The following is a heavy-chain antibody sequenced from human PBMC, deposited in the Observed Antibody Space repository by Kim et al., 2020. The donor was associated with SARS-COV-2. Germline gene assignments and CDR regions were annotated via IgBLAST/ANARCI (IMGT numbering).Heavy chain of an antibody. CDR1: GFTFSNYA. Sequence: GWSLRLSCSASGFTFSNYAMHWVRQAPGKGLEYVSAISSNGGSTYYADSVKDRFTISRDNSKNTLYLQMSSLRAEDTAVFYCVREWGSGMEYWGQGTLVTVSS. J-gene: IGHJ4*02. D-gene: IGHD3-16*01. CDR2: ISSNGGST. V-gene: IGHV3-64D*06. CDR3: VREWGSGMEY.